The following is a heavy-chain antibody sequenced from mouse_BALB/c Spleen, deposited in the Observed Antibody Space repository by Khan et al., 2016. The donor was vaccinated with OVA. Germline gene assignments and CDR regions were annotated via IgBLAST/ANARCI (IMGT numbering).Heavy chain of an antibody. CDR3: ARRNYFGYTFAY. Sequence: QMQLEESGAELARPGASVKLSCKASGYTFTDYYINWVKQRTGQGLEWIGEIYPRSGNTYYNEKFKGKATLTADKSSSIAYMQLSSLTSEDSAVYFCARRNYFGYTFAYWGQGTLVTVSA. CDR2: IYPRSGNT. D-gene: IGHD1-2*01. J-gene: IGHJ3*01. V-gene: IGHV1-77*01. CDR1: GYTFTDYY.